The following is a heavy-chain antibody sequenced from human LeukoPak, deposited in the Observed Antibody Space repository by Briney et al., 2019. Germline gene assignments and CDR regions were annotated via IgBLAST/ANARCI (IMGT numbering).Heavy chain of an antibody. CDR1: GGTFSSYA. V-gene: IGHV1-69*01. Sequence: ASVKVSCKASGGTFSSYAISWVRQAPGQGLEWMGGIIPIFGTANYAQKFQGRVTITADESTSTAYMELSSLRSEDTAVYYCAKGSGRPGKNWFDPWGQGTLVTVSS. D-gene: IGHD3-10*01. CDR2: IIPIFGTA. J-gene: IGHJ5*02. CDR3: AKGSGRPGKNWFDP.